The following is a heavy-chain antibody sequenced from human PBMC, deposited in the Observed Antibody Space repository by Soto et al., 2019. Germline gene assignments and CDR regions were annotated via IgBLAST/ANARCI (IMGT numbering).Heavy chain of an antibody. CDR1: GYTFADYY. CDR3: ARVAGPNNWFDP. J-gene: IGHJ5*02. Sequence: QVQLVQSGAAVKQPGASVKVSCKASGYTFADYYIHWVRQAPGHGLEWMGWINPKSGGTIYAEKFQDRVTMTRDTSIKTAYMELSSLTSDDTAVYYCARVAGPNNWFDPWGQGTLVTVSS. CDR2: INPKSGGT. V-gene: IGHV1-2*02.